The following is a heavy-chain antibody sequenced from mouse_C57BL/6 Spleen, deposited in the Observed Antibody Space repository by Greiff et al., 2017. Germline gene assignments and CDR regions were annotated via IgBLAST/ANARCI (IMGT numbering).Heavy chain of an antibody. CDR2: ISSGSSTI. CDR1: GFTFSDYG. V-gene: IGHV5-17*01. CDR3: ARDYLYAMDY. J-gene: IGHJ4*01. D-gene: IGHD1-1*02. Sequence: EVQLVESGGGLVKPGGSLKLSCAASGFTFSDYGMHWVRQAPEKGLEWVAYISSGSSTIYYADTVKGRFTISRDNAKNTLFLQMTILRSEDTAMYYCARDYLYAMDYWGQGTSVTVSS.